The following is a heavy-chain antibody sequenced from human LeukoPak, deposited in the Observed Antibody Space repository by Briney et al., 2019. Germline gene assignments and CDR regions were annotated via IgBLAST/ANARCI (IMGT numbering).Heavy chain of an antibody. D-gene: IGHD2-2*02. CDR3: ATHTQYYYYYYMDV. V-gene: IGHV1-8*03. Sequence: ASVKVSCKASGYTFTTYDITWVRQATGQGLEWMGWMNPNSGNTAYAQKFQGRVTITRNTSISTAYMELSSLRSEDTAVYYCATHTQYYYYYYMDVWGKGTTVTVSS. J-gene: IGHJ6*03. CDR2: MNPNSGNT. CDR1: GYTFTTYD.